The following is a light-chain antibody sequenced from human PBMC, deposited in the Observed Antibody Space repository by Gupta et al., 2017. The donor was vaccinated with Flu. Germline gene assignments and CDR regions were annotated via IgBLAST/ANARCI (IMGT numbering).Light chain of an antibody. J-gene: IGLJ2*01. V-gene: IGLV3-1*01. CDR1: KLGDKY. CDR3: QAWDSSTVL. Sequence: TCSGHKLGDKYTCWYQQKPGQSPVLVIYQDTKRPSGIPERISGSISGNTATLTISGTQAMDEADYYCQAWDSSTVLFGGGTKVTVL. CDR2: QDT.